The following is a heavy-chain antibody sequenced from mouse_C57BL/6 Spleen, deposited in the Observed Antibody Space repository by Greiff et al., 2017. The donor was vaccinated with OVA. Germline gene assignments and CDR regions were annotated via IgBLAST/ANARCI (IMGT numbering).Heavy chain of an antibody. CDR3: AREQGHYFDY. V-gene: IGHV3-6*01. Sequence: VQLKESGPGLVKPSQSLSLTCSVTGYSITSGYYWNWIRQFPGNKLEWMGYISYDGSNNYNPSLKNRISITRDTSKNQFFLKLNSVTTEDTATYYCAREQGHYFDYWGQGTTLTVSS. J-gene: IGHJ2*01. CDR1: GYSITSGYY. CDR2: ISYDGSN. D-gene: IGHD3-3*01.